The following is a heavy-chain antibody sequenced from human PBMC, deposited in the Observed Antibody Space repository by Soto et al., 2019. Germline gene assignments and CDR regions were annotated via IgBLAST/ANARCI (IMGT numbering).Heavy chain of an antibody. V-gene: IGHV5-51*01. D-gene: IGHD1-20*01. CDR3: ARQGFYRDDGYNWNPYFDY. CDR2: IYPGDSDT. Sequence: GESLKISCKGSGYSFTSYWIGWVRQMPGKGLEWMGIIYPGDSDTRYSPSFQGQVTISADKSISTAYLQWSSLKASDTAMYYCARQGFYRDDGYNWNPYFDYWGQGTLVTVSS. J-gene: IGHJ4*02. CDR1: GYSFTSYW.